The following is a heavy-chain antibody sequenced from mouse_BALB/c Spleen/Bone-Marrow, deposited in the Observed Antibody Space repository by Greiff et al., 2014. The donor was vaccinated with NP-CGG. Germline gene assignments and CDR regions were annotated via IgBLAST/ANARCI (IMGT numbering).Heavy chain of an antibody. V-gene: IGHV1-53*01. J-gene: IGHJ4*01. Sequence: VQLQQSGAELVKPGTSVRLSCKASGYTFTTYYIYWVKQRAGQGLEWIGEINPSNGDTNFNEKYKSKATLTVDKSSSTSYMQLSSLTSEDSAVYYCTRDGHNYYAMDYWGQGTSVTVSS. CDR1: GYTFTTYY. CDR3: TRDGHNYYAMDY. CDR2: INPSNGDT. D-gene: IGHD2-3*01.